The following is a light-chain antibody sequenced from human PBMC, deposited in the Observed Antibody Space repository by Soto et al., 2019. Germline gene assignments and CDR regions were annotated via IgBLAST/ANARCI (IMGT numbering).Light chain of an antibody. Sequence: SVLTQPPSASGTPGQRVTISCSGSRSNIGSNTVSWYQQVPGTAPKLLIYTNTQRPSGVPDRFSGSKSGASASLAISGLQSEDEADYYCAAWDASLNGYVFGPGTKGTVL. CDR3: AAWDASLNGYV. CDR2: TNT. J-gene: IGLJ1*01. V-gene: IGLV1-44*01. CDR1: RSNIGSNT.